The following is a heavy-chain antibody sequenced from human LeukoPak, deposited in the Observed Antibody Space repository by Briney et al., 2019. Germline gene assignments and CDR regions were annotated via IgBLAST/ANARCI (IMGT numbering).Heavy chain of an antibody. CDR1: GFTFSSYA. CDR2: ISVSAGST. V-gene: IGHV3-23*01. Sequence: GGSLRLSCAASGFTFSSYAMSWVRQAPGKGLEWVSGISVSAGSTYYADSVKGRFTISRDNSKNTLYLQMNSLRAEDTAVYYCAKQFREGSSGVWQPLDYWGQGTLVTVSS. CDR3: AKQFREGSSGVWQPLDY. D-gene: IGHD3-10*01. J-gene: IGHJ4*02.